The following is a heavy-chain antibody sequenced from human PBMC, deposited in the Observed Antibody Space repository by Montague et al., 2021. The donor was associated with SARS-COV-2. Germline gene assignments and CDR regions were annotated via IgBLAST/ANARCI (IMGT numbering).Heavy chain of an antibody. CDR3: ARTGYSSGWHSFDY. CDR1: GGSISSINW. V-gene: IGHV4-4*02. J-gene: IGHJ4*02. CDR2: IYHSGST. D-gene: IGHD6-19*01. Sequence: SETRSLTCVVSGGSISSINWWSWVRQPPGKGLEWIGEIYHSGSTNYNPSLKSRVIISVDKSKNQFSLKLSSVTAADTAVYYCARTGYSSGWHSFDYWGQGTLVTVSS.